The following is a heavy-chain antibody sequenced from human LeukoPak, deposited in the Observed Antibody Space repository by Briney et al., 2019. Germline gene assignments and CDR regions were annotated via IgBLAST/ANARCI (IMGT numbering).Heavy chain of an antibody. V-gene: IGHV1-2*02. CDR3: ARDCYDILTGTNWFDP. D-gene: IGHD3-9*01. J-gene: IGHJ5*02. Sequence: ASVKVSCKASGYTFTGYYMHWVRQAPGQGLEWMGWTNPNSGGTNYAQKFQGRVTITRDTSASTAYMELSSLRSEDTAVYYCARDCYDILTGTNWFDPWGQGTLVTVSS. CDR1: GYTFTGYY. CDR2: TNPNSGGT.